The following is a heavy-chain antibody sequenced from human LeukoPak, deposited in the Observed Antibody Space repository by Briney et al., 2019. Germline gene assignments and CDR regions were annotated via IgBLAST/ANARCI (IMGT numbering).Heavy chain of an antibody. V-gene: IGHV3-30*02. J-gene: IGHJ4*02. D-gene: IGHD2-2*01. Sequence: PGGSLRLSCAVSGFTFSDYAMHWVRQAPGKGLEWVASIQSNGNEKYSSDSLKGRFTISRDNSKNTLYLQMNTVRPEDTAVFYCARGVTSWPQGPYHFDYWDQGILITVSS. CDR2: IQSNGNEK. CDR1: GFTFSDYA. CDR3: ARGVTSWPQGPYHFDY.